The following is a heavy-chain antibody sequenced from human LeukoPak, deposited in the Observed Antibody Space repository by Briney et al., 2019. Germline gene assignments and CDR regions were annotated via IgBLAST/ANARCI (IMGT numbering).Heavy chain of an antibody. CDR2: IIPILGVA. CDR3: AREDGSGSYNHYYYYMDV. D-gene: IGHD1-26*01. V-gene: IGHV1-69*04. CDR1: GGTFSSYA. Sequence: SVKVSCKASGGTFSSYAISWVRQAPGQGLEWMGRIIPILGVANYAQKFQGRVTMTRDTSTSTVYMELSSLRSEDTAVYYCAREDGSGSYNHYYYYMDVWGKGTTVTVSS. J-gene: IGHJ6*03.